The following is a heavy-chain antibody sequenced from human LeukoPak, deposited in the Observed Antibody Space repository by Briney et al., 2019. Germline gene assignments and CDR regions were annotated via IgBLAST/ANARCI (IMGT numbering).Heavy chain of an antibody. CDR3: ATLAYTSSWSNWFDP. CDR1: GDSISSSY. J-gene: IGHJ5*02. CDR2: FYYSGYT. Sequence: SETLSLTCTVSGDSISSSYWSWIRQPPGKGLEWIGCFYYSGYTNYNPSLKSRLTMSIDTSRNQFSLKLSSVTAADTAMYYCATLAYTSSWSNWFDPWGQGTLVTVSS. D-gene: IGHD6-13*01. V-gene: IGHV4-59*01.